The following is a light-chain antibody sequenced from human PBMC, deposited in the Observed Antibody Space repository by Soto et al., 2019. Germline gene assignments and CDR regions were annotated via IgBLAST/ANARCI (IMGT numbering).Light chain of an antibody. Sequence: EIVLAQSPGTLSLSPGERVTLSCRASQSLSSGYLAWYQQKFGQAPRLLIYDASRRATGIPERFSGSGSGTDITLTINRLEPEDFAVYYCQQYGSSPTFGLGTKVEIK. CDR3: QQYGSSPT. CDR1: QSLSSGY. V-gene: IGKV3-20*01. J-gene: IGKJ1*01. CDR2: DAS.